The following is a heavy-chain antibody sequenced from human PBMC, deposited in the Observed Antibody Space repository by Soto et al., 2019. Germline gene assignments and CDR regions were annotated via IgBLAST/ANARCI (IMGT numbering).Heavy chain of an antibody. CDR1: GFTFDDYA. Sequence: LRLSCAASGFTFDDYAMHWVRQAPGKGLEWVSGISWNSGSIGYADSVKGRFTISRDNAKNSLYLQMNSLRAEDTALYYCAKDLGYCSGGSCVLRENYYYHGMDVWGQGTTVTVS. J-gene: IGHJ6*02. CDR3: AKDLGYCSGGSCVLRENYYYHGMDV. D-gene: IGHD2-15*01. V-gene: IGHV3-9*01. CDR2: ISWNSGSI.